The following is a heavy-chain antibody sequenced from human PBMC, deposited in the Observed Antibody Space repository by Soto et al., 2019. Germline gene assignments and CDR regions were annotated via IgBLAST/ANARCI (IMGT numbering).Heavy chain of an antibody. CDR3: ARGDIEVALFDY. CDR2: LYSGGST. D-gene: IGHD2-15*01. CDR1: GFTVSSNY. V-gene: IGHV3-53*01. J-gene: IGHJ4*02. Sequence: EVQLVESGGGSIQPGGSLRLSCAASGFTVSSNYMSWVRQAPGKGLEWVSVLYSGGSTYYADSVKGRFIISRDNSKNTLYLQMNSLSAEDTAVYYCARGDIEVALFDYWGQGTLVTVSS.